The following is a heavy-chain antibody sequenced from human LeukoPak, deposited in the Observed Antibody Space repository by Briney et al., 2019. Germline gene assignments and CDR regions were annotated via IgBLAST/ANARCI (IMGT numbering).Heavy chain of an antibody. CDR3: ARGPGGGTYYYYYYCMDV. J-gene: IGHJ6*03. CDR2: IYHSGST. V-gene: IGHV4-38-2*02. CDR1: GYSISSGYY. D-gene: IGHD4-23*01. Sequence: SETLSLTCTVSGYSISSGYYWGWIRQPPGKGLEWIGSIYHSGSTYYNPSLKSRVTISVDTSKNQFSLKLSSVTAADTAVYYCARGPGGGTYYYYYYCMDVWGKGTTVTVSS.